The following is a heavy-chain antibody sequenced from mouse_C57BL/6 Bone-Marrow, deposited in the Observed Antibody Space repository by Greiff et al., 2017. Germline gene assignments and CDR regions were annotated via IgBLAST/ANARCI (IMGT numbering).Heavy chain of an antibody. V-gene: IGHV1-76*01. CDR1: GYTFTDYY. CDR3: ARGPSYGSSYGFAY. D-gene: IGHD1-1*01. Sequence: VMLVESGAELVRPGASVKLSCKASGYTFTDYYINWVKQRPGQGLEWIARIYPGSGNTYYNEKFKGKATLTAEKSSSTAYMQLSSLTSEDSAVYFCARGPSYGSSYGFAYWGQGTLVTVSA. J-gene: IGHJ3*01. CDR2: IYPGSGNT.